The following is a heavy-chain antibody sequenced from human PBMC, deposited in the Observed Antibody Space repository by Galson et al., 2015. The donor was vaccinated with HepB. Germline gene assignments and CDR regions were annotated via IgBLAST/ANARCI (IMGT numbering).Heavy chain of an antibody. J-gene: IGHJ3*01. D-gene: IGHD3-22*01. V-gene: IGHV4-38-2*01. CDR1: SYSISSDYY. Sequence: QVQLQQSGPRLVKPSETLSLTCAVSSYSISSDYYWGWIRQPPGQGLEWIGSLYHSGSTYYNSSLKSRVTISRDTSKNQFSLKLASVTAADTAVYYCAGFTRYYYENSGYFNVWGQGTMVTVSS. CDR2: LYHSGST. CDR3: AGFTRYYYENSGYFNV.